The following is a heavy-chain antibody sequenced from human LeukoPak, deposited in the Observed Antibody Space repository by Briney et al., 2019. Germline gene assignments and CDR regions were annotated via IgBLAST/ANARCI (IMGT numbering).Heavy chain of an antibody. CDR2: ISHSGST. CDR3: AGHHPRNTVDF. CDR1: GGSISSYY. J-gene: IGHJ4*02. V-gene: IGHV4-59*08. Sequence: SETLSLTCTVSGGSISSYYWSWIRQPPGKGLEWIGYISHSGSTNYSPSLKSRVTISLDTSKNQFSLKLSSVTAADTAVYYCAGHHPRNTVDFWGQGTLVTVSS. D-gene: IGHD2/OR15-2a*01.